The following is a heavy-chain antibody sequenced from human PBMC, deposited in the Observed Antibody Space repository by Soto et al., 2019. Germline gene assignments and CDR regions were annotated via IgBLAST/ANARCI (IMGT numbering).Heavy chain of an antibody. CDR2: ISSSGSYT. J-gene: IGHJ4*02. V-gene: IGHV3-11*06. CDR1: GFTFSDYY. D-gene: IGHD6-6*01. Sequence: PGGSLRLSCTASGFTFSDYYMTWIRQAPGKRLEWISKISSSGSYTNYAVSVKGRFTISRDNAKNSLYLQMNRLRAEDTAVYYCARVWRTQYSTSWGYYFDSWGQGTPVTVSS. CDR3: ARVWRTQYSTSWGYYFDS.